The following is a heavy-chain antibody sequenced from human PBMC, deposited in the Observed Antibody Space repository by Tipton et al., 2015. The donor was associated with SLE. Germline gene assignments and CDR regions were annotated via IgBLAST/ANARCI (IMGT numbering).Heavy chain of an antibody. CDR2: ISSSSFYI. CDR3: ARMVQGVHNWFGP. CDR1: GFTFSNYS. V-gene: IGHV3-21*03. Sequence: SLRLSCAASGFTFSNYSMNWVRQAPGKGLEWVSSISSSSFYIYSADSVRGRFTISRDNAKNSLYLQMNSLRAEDTAVYYCARMVQGVHNWFGPWGQGTLVTVSS. J-gene: IGHJ5*02. D-gene: IGHD3-10*01.